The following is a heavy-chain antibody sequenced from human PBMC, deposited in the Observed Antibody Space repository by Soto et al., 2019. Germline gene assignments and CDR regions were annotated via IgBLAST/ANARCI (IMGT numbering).Heavy chain of an antibody. Sequence: AVGSLRLSCAAAGFAFSTYAMTWVRQAPGKGLEWVSVISGSGGRSYYAASVKGRFTISRDNSKNTLFLQMNGLRAEDTAVYYCAKVTKRAAAGRYEYYKYGMDVWGQGTTVTVSS. V-gene: IGHV3-23*01. D-gene: IGHD6-13*01. CDR2: ISGSGGRS. CDR1: GFAFSTYA. CDR3: AKVTKRAAAGRYEYYKYGMDV. J-gene: IGHJ6*02.